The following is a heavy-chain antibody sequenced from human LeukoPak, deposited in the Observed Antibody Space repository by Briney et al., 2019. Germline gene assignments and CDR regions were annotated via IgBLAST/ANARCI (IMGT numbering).Heavy chain of an antibody. CDR1: GYTFTGYY. CDR2: INPNSGGT. CDR3: ARAVPGGPSHGMDV. J-gene: IGHJ6*02. V-gene: IGHV1-2*02. Sequence: ASVKVSCKASGYTFTGYYMHWVRQAPGQGLEWMGWINPNSGGTNYAQKFQGRVTVTRDTSISTAYMELSRLRSDDTAMYYCARAVPGGPSHGMDVWGQGTTVTVSS. D-gene: IGHD3-10*01.